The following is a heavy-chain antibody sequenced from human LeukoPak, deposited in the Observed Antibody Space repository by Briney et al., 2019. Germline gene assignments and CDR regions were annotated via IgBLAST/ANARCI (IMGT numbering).Heavy chain of an antibody. CDR1: GFTFSSYA. J-gene: IGHJ4*02. CDR3: AKQSYDFWSGYIDY. Sequence: GGSLRLSCAASGFTFSSYAMSWVRQAPGKGLEWVSAISGSGGSTYYADSVKGRFTISRDNSKNTLYLQMNSLRAEDTVVYYCAKQSYDFWSGYIDYWGQGTLVTVSS. V-gene: IGHV3-23*01. D-gene: IGHD3-3*01. CDR2: ISGSGGST.